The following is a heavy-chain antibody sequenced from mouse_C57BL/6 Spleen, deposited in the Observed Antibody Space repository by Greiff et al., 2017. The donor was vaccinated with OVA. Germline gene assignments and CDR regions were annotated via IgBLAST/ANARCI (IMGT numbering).Heavy chain of an antibody. V-gene: IGHV1-82*01. J-gene: IGHJ4*01. CDR3: ARGSTLGYYYSMDD. Sequence: QVQLQQSGPELVKPGASVKISCKASGYAFSSSWMNWVKQRPGKGLEWIGRIYPGDGDTNYNGKFKGKATLTADKSSSTAYMQLSSLTSEDSAVYFCARGSTLGYYYSMDDWGTGTSVTVSS. CDR2: IYPGDGDT. CDR1: GYAFSSSW. D-gene: IGHD3-3*01.